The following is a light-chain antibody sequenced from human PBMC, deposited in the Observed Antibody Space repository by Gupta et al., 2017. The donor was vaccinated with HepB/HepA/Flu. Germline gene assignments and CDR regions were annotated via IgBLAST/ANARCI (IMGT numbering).Light chain of an antibody. CDR2: ATS. CDR3: QLRASSPIFT. V-gene: IGKV3-20*01. CDR1: QSVSSYY. J-gene: IGKJ3*01. Sequence: IVMTQSPGTLSLSPGEGATLSCRASQSVSSYYLAWFQQKAGQPPRLLIYATSNRAAGVPDRFRGSGSGTDFTLTITRREPEDFAVYYCQLRASSPIFTFGHGTKL.